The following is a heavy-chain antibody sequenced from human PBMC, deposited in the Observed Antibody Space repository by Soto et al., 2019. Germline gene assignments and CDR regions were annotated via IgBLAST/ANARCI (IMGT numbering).Heavy chain of an antibody. CDR3: ACGSGSATTAGAPYYYYYMDV. Sequence: EVQLVESGGGLVKPGGSLRLSCAASGFTFSSYSMNWVRQAPGKGLEWVSSISSSSSYIYYADSVKGRFTISRDNAKTSLYLQMNSLRAEDTAVYYCACGSGSATTAGAPYYYYYMDVWGKGTTVTVSS. CDR1: GFTFSSYS. V-gene: IGHV3-21*01. J-gene: IGHJ6*03. D-gene: IGHD3-10*01. CDR2: ISSSSSYI.